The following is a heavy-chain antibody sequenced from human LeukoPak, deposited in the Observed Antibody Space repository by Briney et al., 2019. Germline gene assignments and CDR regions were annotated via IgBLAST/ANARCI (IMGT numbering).Heavy chain of an antibody. CDR3: ARDFRYQSSASMPFYGDYAEAHDAFDI. CDR1: GYTFTSYG. Sequence: GASVNVSCKASGYTFTSYGISWVRQAPGQGLEWMGWISAYNGNTNYAQKLQGRVTMTTDTSTSTAYMELRSLRSDDTAVYYCARDFRYQSSASMPFYGDYAEAHDAFDIWGQGTMVTVSS. V-gene: IGHV1-18*01. D-gene: IGHD4-17*01. J-gene: IGHJ3*02. CDR2: ISAYNGNT.